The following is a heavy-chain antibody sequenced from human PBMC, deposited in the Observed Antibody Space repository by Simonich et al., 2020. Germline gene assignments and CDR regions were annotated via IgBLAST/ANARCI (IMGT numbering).Heavy chain of an antibody. V-gene: IGHV1-69*09. D-gene: IGHD3-10*01. Sequence: QVQLVQSGAEVKKPGSSVKVSCKASGGTFSSYAISWVRQATGQGLEWMGGTIPILAIENYAQKFQGRVTITADKSTSTAYMELSSLRSEDTAVYYCARTNTMRELDTMVRGVDYFDYWGQGTLVTVSS. CDR3: ARTNTMRELDTMVRGVDYFDY. J-gene: IGHJ4*02. CDR1: GGTFSSYA. CDR2: TIPILAIE.